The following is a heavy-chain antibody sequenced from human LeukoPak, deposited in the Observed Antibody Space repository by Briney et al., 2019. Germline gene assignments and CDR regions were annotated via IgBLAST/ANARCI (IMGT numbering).Heavy chain of an antibody. J-gene: IGHJ3*02. CDR1: GFTFTNYG. CDR2: ISGSGGRT. CDR3: AKGHYDILTGYRVDAFDM. V-gene: IGHV3-23*01. D-gene: IGHD3-9*01. Sequence: GGSLRLSCLASGFTFTNYGMNWVRQAPGKGLEWVSGISGSGGRTYYADSVKGRFTMSRDNFKNTLNLQVDSLRAEDTAVYYCAKGHYDILTGYRVDAFDMWGQGTMVTVSS.